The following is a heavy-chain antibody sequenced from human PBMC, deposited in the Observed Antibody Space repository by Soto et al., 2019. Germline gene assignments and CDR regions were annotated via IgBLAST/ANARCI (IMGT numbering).Heavy chain of an antibody. CDR3: AGRKNPGAFDI. CDR1: GGSISSYY. J-gene: IGHJ3*02. CDR2: IYYSGST. V-gene: IGHV4-59*01. Sequence: PSETLSLTCTVSGGSISSYYWSWIRQPPGKGLEWIGYIYYSGSTNYNPSLKSRVTISVDTSKNQFSLKLSSVTAADTAVYYCAGRKNPGAFDIWGQGTMVTVSS.